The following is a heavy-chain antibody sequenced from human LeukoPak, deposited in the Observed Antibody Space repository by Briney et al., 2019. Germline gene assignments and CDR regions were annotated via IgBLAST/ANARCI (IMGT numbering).Heavy chain of an antibody. CDR2: INHSGST. J-gene: IGHJ4*02. CDR1: GGSFSGYY. V-gene: IGHV4-34*01. Sequence: PSETLSLTCAVYGGSFSGYYWSWIRQPPGKGLEWIGEINHSGSTNYNPSLKSRVTISVDTSKNQFSLKLSSVTAADTAVYYCARGSRGGYIEYYSDYWGQGTLVTVSS. D-gene: IGHD5-24*01. CDR3: ARGSRGGYIEYYSDY.